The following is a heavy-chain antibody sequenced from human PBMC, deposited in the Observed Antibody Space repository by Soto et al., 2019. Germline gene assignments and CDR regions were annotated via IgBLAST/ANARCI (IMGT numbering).Heavy chain of an antibody. CDR3: ARVGGQLFGDHGLDV. V-gene: IGHV1-8*01. CDR1: GYTFTTYE. D-gene: IGHD3-10*01. CDR2: TSPSSGNT. J-gene: IGHJ6*02. Sequence: QVQLVQSGADMKKPGASVKVSCKASGYTFTTYEINWVRQVPGQGLEWMGWTSPSSGNTGYVDQFRGRVTMTSDTSMTTAYMEVRSLTSEDTAVYYCARVGGQLFGDHGLDVWGQGTTVIVSS.